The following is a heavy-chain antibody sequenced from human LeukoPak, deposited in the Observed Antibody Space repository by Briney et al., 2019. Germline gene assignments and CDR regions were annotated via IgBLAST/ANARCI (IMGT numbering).Heavy chain of an antibody. D-gene: IGHD6-13*01. V-gene: IGHV4-4*07. CDR1: GDSISDYD. J-gene: IGHJ4*02. Sequence: SETLSLTCTVSGDSISDYDWSWLRQPAGKGLEWLGHIHTSGSTNYNPSLKSRITMSVDTSKNQFSLRLSSMTAADTAVYYCATRYSSNWYFDYWGQGTLVTVSS. CDR2: IHTSGST. CDR3: ATRYSSNWYFDY.